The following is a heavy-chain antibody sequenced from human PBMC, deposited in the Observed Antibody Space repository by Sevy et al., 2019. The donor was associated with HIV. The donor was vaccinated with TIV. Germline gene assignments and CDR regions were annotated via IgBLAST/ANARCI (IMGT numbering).Heavy chain of an antibody. CDR1: GFTFSSYA. J-gene: IGHJ4*02. V-gene: IGHV3-23*01. CDR3: ANRGWYELDY. Sequence: GGSLRLSCAASGFTFSSYAMSWVRQAPGKGLEWVSAISGSGGSTYYADSVKGRFTISRDNSKNTLYLQMNSLRAEDTAVYYWANRGWYELDYWGQGTLVTVSS. CDR2: ISGSGGST. D-gene: IGHD6-19*01.